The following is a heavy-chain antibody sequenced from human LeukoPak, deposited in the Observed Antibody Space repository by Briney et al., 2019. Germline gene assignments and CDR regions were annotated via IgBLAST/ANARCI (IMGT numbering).Heavy chain of an antibody. CDR2: ISYDGSNK. J-gene: IGHJ4*01. V-gene: IGHV3-30*18. D-gene: IGHD2-2*01. CDR3: AKDFRVVPAAAGAMVDY. CDR1: GFTFSSYG. Sequence: GRSLRLSCAASGFTFSSYGMHWVRQAPGKGLEWVAVISYDGSNKYYADSVKGRFTISRDNSKNTLYLQMNSLRAEDTAVYYCAKDFRVVPAAAGAMVDYWGHGTLVTVSS.